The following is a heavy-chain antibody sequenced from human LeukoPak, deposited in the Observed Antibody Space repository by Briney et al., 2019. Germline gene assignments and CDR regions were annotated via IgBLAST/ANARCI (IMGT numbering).Heavy chain of an antibody. J-gene: IGHJ4*02. CDR2: ISYSGST. D-gene: IGHD2-2*01. Sequence: SETLSLTCTVSGGSISRSSYYWGWIRHPPGKGLEWIGSISYSGSTYYTPSLKSRVTISVDTSKNQFSLKLSSVTAADTAVYYCARHLGYCSSSSCYFDYWGQGALVTVSS. CDR1: GGSISRSSYY. CDR3: ARHLGYCSSSSCYFDY. V-gene: IGHV4-39*01.